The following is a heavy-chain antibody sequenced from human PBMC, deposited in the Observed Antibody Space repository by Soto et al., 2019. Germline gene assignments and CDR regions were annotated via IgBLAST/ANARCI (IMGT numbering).Heavy chain of an antibody. J-gene: IGHJ2*01. D-gene: IGHD2-2*01. V-gene: IGHV4-34*01. CDR2: INHSGST. CDR1: GGSFSGYY. Sequence: SETLSLTCAVYGGSFSGYYWSWIRQPPGKGLEWIGEINHSGSTNYNPSLKSRVTISVDTSKNQFSLKLSSVTAADTAVYYCARMHCSSTSCKHYWYFDLWGRGTLVTVS. CDR3: ARMHCSSTSCKHYWYFDL.